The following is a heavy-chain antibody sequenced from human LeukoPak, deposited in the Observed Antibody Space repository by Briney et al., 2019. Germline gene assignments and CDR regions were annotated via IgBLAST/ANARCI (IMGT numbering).Heavy chain of an antibody. D-gene: IGHD6-13*01. V-gene: IGHV3-7*03. CDR3: ARGGIAAALGYSYYYIDV. J-gene: IGHJ6*03. CDR2: IKQDGSER. Sequence: GGSLRLSCAASGFTFSSYWMSWVRQAPGRGLEWVANIKQDGSERYYVDSVKGRFTISRDNAKNSLYLQMNSLRAEDTAVYYCARGGIAAALGYSYYYIDVWGKGTTVTVSS. CDR1: GFTFSSYW.